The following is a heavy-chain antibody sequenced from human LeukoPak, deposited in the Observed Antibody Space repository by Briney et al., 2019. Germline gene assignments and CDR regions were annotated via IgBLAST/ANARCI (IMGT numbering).Heavy chain of an antibody. CDR1: GYSISSGYY. CDR3: ARGRVGATKIVYFQH. CDR2: IYHGGST. V-gene: IGHV4-38-2*02. Sequence: PSETLSLTCTVSGYSISSGYYWGWIRQPPGKGLERIGSIYHGGSTYYNPSLKSRVTISVDTSKNQFSLKLSSVTAADTAVYYCARGRVGATKIVYFQHWGQGTLVTVSS. J-gene: IGHJ1*01. D-gene: IGHD1-26*01.